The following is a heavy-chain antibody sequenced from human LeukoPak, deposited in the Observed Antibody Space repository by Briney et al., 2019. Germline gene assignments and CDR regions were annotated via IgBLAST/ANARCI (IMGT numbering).Heavy chain of an antibody. CDR2: IYYSGSA. V-gene: IGHV4-59*01. J-gene: IGHJ5*02. CDR1: GDSLSSYY. D-gene: IGHD3-16*01. Sequence: SETLSLSCTASGDSLSSYYWSWIRQAPGKGLEWIGYIYYSGSANYNPSLRSRATMSVDTSKNQFSLKVNSVTAADTAVYYCASTWGSFPWFDPWGQGTLVIVSS. CDR3: ASTWGSFPWFDP.